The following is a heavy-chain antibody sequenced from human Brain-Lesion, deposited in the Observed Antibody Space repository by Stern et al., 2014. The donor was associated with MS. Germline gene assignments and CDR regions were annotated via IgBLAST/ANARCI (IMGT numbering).Heavy chain of an antibody. CDR1: GYIFTGYY. CDR3: ARDQRGITIFGVVTDYYYLGMDV. Sequence: VQLVESGAEVKKPGASVKVSRKTSGYIFTGYYIHWVRQAPGQGLEWMAWINPNTGGTKYAQKFQGRVTMSRDTSISTAYVELSSLTSDDTAVYYCARDQRGITIFGVVTDYYYLGMDVWGQGTTV. CDR2: INPNTGGT. D-gene: IGHD3-3*01. V-gene: IGHV1-2*02. J-gene: IGHJ6*02.